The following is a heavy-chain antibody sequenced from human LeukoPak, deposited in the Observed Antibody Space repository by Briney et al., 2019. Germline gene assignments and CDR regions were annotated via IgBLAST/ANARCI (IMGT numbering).Heavy chain of an antibody. D-gene: IGHD1-26*01. V-gene: IGHV3-23*01. CDR3: ASYSGSYSEGGSDY. Sequence: GGSLRLSCAASGFTFRTYAMGWVRQAPGKGLQWVSTISSTGGSTYYADSVKGRFNISRDNSKNTLYLQMNSLRAEDTAVYYCASYSGSYSEGGSDYWGQGTLVTVSS. J-gene: IGHJ4*02. CDR2: ISSTGGST. CDR1: GFTFRTYA.